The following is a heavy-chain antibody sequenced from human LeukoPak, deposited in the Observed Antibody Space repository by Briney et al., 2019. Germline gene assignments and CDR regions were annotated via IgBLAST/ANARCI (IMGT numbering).Heavy chain of an antibody. Sequence: KTSETLSLTCTVSGGSISSSSYYWGWIRQPPGKGLEWIGSIYYSGSTYYNPSLKSRVTISVDTSKNQFSLKLSSVTAADTAVYYCARIMVRGRGADYWGQGTLVTVSS. V-gene: IGHV4-39*07. D-gene: IGHD3-10*01. J-gene: IGHJ4*02. CDR1: GGSISSSSYY. CDR3: ARIMVRGRGADY. CDR2: IYYSGST.